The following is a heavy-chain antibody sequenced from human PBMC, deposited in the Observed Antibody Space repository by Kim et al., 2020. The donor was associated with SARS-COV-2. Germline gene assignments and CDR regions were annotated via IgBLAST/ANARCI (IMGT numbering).Heavy chain of an antibody. V-gene: IGHV3-21*01. Sequence: GGSLRLSCAASGFTFSSYSMNWVRQAPGKGLEWVSSISSSSSYIYYADSVKGRFTISRDNAKNSLYLQMNSLRAEDTAVYYCARGGEGGNWFDPWGQGTLVTVSS. CDR3: ARGGEGGNWFDP. D-gene: IGHD3-16*01. CDR2: ISSSSSYI. CDR1: GFTFSSYS. J-gene: IGHJ5*02.